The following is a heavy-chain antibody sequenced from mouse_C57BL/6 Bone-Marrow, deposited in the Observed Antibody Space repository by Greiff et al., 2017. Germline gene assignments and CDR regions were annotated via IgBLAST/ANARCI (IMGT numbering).Heavy chain of an antibody. D-gene: IGHD2-3*01. J-gene: IGHJ4*01. Sequence: DVLLVEPGGGLVKPGGSVKLSCAASGFTFSDYGMHWVRQAPEQGLEWVAYISSGSSTIYYADTVKGRYTISRDNATITMFLQMTSLRSEDTAMYYCAINYDGSYYYAMDYWGQGTSVTVSS. V-gene: IGHV5-17*01. CDR2: ISSGSSTI. CDR1: GFTFSDYG. CDR3: AINYDGSYYYAMDY.